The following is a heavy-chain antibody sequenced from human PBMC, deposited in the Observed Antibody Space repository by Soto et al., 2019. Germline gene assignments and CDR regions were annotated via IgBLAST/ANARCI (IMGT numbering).Heavy chain of an antibody. D-gene: IGHD3-16*01. CDR3: ARCGLDSGLDV. CDR1: GGSISSYY. J-gene: IGHJ6*02. V-gene: IGHV4-4*07. Sequence: QVQLQESGPGLVKPSETLSLTCTVSGGSISSYYWCWTRQPAGKGLEWIGRFYPTGKTNYNPSLHSRLSMPADTSRNQFYMNLSPGAAGDTNVYHCARCGLDSGLDVWGQGTTVTVS. CDR2: FYPTGKT.